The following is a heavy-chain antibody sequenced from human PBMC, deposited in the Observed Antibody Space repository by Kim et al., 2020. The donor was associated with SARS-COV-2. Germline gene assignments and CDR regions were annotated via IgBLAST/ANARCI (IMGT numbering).Heavy chain of an antibody. CDR1: GYTFTSYG. D-gene: IGHD3-10*01. J-gene: IGHJ6*02. CDR2: ISAYNGNT. Sequence: ASVKVSCKASGYTFTSYGISWVRQAPGQGLEWMGWISAYNGNTNYAQKLQGRVTMTTDTSTSTAYMELRSLRSDDTAVYYCARTDSYGSGSYHYSYYYYYGMDVWGQGTTVTVSS. V-gene: IGHV1-18*04. CDR3: ARTDSYGSGSYHYSYYYYYGMDV.